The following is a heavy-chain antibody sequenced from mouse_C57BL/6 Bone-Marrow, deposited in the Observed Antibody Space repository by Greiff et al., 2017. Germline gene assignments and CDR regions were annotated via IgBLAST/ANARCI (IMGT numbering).Heavy chain of an antibody. V-gene: IGHV1-39*01. D-gene: IGHD1-1*01. CDR3: ANFPYYYGRSYVSWDFDV. Sequence: EVQLQQSGPELVKPGASVKISCKASGYSFTDYNMNWVKQSNGKSLEWIGVINPNYGTTSYNQKFKGKATLTVDKSSSTAYMQLNSLTSEDSAVYNCANFPYYYGRSYVSWDFDVWGTGTTVTVSS. CDR1: GYSFTDYN. J-gene: IGHJ1*03. CDR2: INPNYGTT.